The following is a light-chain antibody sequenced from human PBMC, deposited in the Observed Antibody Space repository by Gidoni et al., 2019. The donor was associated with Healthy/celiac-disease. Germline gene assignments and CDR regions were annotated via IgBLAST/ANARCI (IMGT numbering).Light chain of an antibody. CDR3: QQYDNRPPYT. J-gene: IGKJ2*01. CDR2: DAS. Sequence: IQMTQSPSSLSASVGDRVTITCQASQDISNYLNWYQQKPGKATKLLIYDASNWETGVPSRFSGSGSGTDFTFTISSLQPEDIATYYCQQYDNRPPYTFGQGTKLEIK. V-gene: IGKV1-33*01. CDR1: QDISNY.